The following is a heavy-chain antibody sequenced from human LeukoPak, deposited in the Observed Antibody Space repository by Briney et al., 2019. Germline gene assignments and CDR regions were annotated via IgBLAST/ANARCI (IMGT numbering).Heavy chain of an antibody. J-gene: IGHJ6*02. CDR3: ARSSRGYCSSTSCYSEKRKNGMDV. V-gene: IGHV1-69*04. CDR2: IIPILGIA. Sequence: ASVKVSCKASGGTFSSYAISWVRQAPGQGLEWMGRIIPILGIANYAQKFQGRVTITADKSTSTAYMELSSLRSEDTAVYYCARSSRGYCSSTSCYSEKRKNGMDVWGQGTRVSVSS. D-gene: IGHD2-2*01. CDR1: GGTFSSYA.